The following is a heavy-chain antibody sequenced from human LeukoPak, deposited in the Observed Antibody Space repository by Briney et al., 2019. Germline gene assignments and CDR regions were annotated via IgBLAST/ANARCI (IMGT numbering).Heavy chain of an antibody. CDR2: IIPIFGTA. CDR3: ARLIRAVGNNWFDP. J-gene: IGHJ5*02. Sequence: ASVKVSCKASGGTFSSYAIGWVRQAPGQGLEWMGGIIPIFGTANYAQKFQGRVTITADESTSTAYMELSSLRSEDTAVYYCARLIRAVGNNWFDPWGQGTLVTVSS. D-gene: IGHD2-15*01. CDR1: GGTFSSYA. V-gene: IGHV1-69*13.